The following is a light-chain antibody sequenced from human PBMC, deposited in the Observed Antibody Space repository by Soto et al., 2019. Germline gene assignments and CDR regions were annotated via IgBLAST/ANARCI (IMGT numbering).Light chain of an antibody. V-gene: IGKV3-20*01. CDR2: GAS. CDR1: QSVSSDY. CDR3: QQYGNTPVT. J-gene: IGKJ1*01. Sequence: IVLTQSPGTLSLSPGERATLSCRASQSVSSDYLAWYQQKPGQAPRLLIYGASSRATGIPDRFSGSGSGTDFTLTISRLEPEEFAVYYCQQYGNTPVTFGQGTNVDIK.